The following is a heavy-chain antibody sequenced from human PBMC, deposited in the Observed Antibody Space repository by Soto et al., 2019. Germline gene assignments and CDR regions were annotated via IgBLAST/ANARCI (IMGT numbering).Heavy chain of an antibody. D-gene: IGHD4-17*01. J-gene: IGHJ5*02. CDR2: IIPIFGTA. V-gene: IGHV1-69*13. CDR1: GGTFSSYA. Sequence: SVKVSCKASGGTFSSYAISWVRQAPGQGLEWMGGIIPIFGTANYAQKFQGRVTITADESTSTAYMELSSLRSEDTAVYYCARDREIDYGGNSPSFSWFDPRGQGTLVTVSS. CDR3: ARDREIDYGGNSPSFSWFDP.